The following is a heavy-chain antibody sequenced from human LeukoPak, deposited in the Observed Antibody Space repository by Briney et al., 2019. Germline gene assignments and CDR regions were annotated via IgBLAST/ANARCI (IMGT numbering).Heavy chain of an antibody. D-gene: IGHD5-12*01. Sequence: SSETLSLTCTVSGGSISGSGYYWGWIRQPPGKGLEWIGSIYYSGSTYYNPSLKSRVTISVDTSKNQFSLRLSSVTAADTAVYYCARDKGGSGYDHLDSWGQGTLVTVSS. J-gene: IGHJ4*02. V-gene: IGHV4-39*02. CDR3: ARDKGGSGYDHLDS. CDR2: IYYSGST. CDR1: GGSISGSGYY.